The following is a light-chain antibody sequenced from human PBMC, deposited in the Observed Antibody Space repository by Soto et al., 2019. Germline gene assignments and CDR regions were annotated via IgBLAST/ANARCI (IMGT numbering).Light chain of an antibody. Sequence: DIQMTQSPSSLSASIGDRITITCRASQSISTYLNWYQQKPGKAPRLLIYGASTVQNGVPSRFSGSGSATDYTLTISMLQPEHFANDCCHQSFITPPLTIGGVTKVEMK. CDR3: HQSFITPPLT. V-gene: IGKV1-39*01. J-gene: IGKJ4*01. CDR1: QSISTY. CDR2: GAS.